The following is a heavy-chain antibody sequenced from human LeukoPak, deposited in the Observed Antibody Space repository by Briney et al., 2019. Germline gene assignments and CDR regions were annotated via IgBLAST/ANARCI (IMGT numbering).Heavy chain of an antibody. J-gene: IGHJ6*02. CDR1: GFTFNTFA. V-gene: IGHV3-30-3*01. Sequence: PGKSLRLSCAASGFTFNTFAMHWVRQAPGKGLEWVAVISYDGTNKYYADSVEGRFTISRDNSKNTLYLQMNSLRAEDTALYYCARGPLNTFGVDAWGHGTTVTVSS. D-gene: IGHD1/OR15-1a*01. CDR2: ISYDGTNK. CDR3: ARGPLNTFGVDA.